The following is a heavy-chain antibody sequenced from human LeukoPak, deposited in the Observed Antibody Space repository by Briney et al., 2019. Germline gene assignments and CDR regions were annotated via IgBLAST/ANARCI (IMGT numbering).Heavy chain of an antibody. CDR1: GYTFTSYA. CDR3: AREGSSSWYSYYGMDV. V-gene: IGHV7-4-1*02. CDR2: INTNTGNP. D-gene: IGHD6-13*01. Sequence: ASVKVSCKASGYTFTSYAMNWVRQAPGQGLEWMGWINTNTGNPTYAQGFTGRFVFSLDTSVSTAYLQISSLKAEDTAVYYCAREGSSSWYSYYGMDVWGQGTTVTVSS. J-gene: IGHJ6*02.